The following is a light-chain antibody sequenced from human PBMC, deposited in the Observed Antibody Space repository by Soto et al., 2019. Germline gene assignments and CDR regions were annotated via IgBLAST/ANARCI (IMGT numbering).Light chain of an antibody. CDR3: QQYGSSPPYT. Sequence: EIVLTQSPGTLSLSPGERATLSCRASQSVNGDYLGWYQQKPGQAPRLLIYGSSSRATGIPDRFSGSGSGTDFTLTISRLEPEDFAVYYCQQYGSSPPYTFGQGTKLEI. J-gene: IGKJ2*01. CDR2: GSS. V-gene: IGKV3-20*01. CDR1: QSVNGDY.